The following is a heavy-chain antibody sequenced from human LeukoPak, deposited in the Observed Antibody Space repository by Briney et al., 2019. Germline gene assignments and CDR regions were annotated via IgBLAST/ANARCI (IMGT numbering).Heavy chain of an antibody. Sequence: GRSLRLSCAASGFSFDDYAMHWVRQAPGKGLEWVSAISWNGNSIVYADSVKGRFTISRDNAKNSLYLQMNSLRAEDTALYYCAKGVGYSYGLSQSPGMDVWGQGTTVTVSS. D-gene: IGHD5-18*01. CDR2: ISWNGNSI. CDR3: AKGVGYSYGLSQSPGMDV. CDR1: GFSFDDYA. J-gene: IGHJ6*02. V-gene: IGHV3-9*01.